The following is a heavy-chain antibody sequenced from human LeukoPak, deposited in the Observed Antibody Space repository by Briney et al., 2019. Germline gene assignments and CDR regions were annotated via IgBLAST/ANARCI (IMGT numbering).Heavy chain of an antibody. CDR3: ARAEAAGIPAAMPLMWYYYYMDV. D-gene: IGHD2-2*01. V-gene: IGHV1-69*01. CDR1: GGTFSNYA. CDR2: IIPIFGTA. Sequence: SVKVSCKASGGTFSNYAISWVRQAPGQGLEWMGGIIPIFGTANYAQKFQGRVTITADESTSTAYMELSSLRSEDTAVYYCARAEAAGIPAAMPLMWYYYYMDVWGKGTTVTVSS. J-gene: IGHJ6*03.